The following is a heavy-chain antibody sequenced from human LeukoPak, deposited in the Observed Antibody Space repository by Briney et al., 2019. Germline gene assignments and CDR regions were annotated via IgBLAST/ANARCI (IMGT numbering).Heavy chain of an antibody. Sequence: PSETLSLTCTVSGGSISSGGYYWSWIRQHPGKGLEWIGYIYYSGSTYYNPSLKSRVTISVDTSKNQFSLKLSSVTAADTAVYYCARHRIGIEYSSSPGYYMDVWGKGTTVTVSS. V-gene: IGHV4-31*03. J-gene: IGHJ6*03. CDR3: ARHRIGIEYSSSPGYYMDV. CDR1: GGSISSGGYY. CDR2: IYYSGST. D-gene: IGHD6-6*01.